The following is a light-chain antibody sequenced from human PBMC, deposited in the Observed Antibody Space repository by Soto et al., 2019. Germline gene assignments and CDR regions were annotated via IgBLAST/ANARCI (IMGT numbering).Light chain of an antibody. J-gene: IGKJ1*01. Sequence: EIVLTQSPGTLSLSPGERATLSCRASQSVSSSYLAWYQQKPGQAPRLLIYGASSRATGIPDRFSGSGSGPDFTLTISRLEPEDFAVYYCQQYGSSLVTFGQGTKVEIK. CDR1: QSVSSSY. CDR3: QQYGSSLVT. V-gene: IGKV3-20*01. CDR2: GAS.